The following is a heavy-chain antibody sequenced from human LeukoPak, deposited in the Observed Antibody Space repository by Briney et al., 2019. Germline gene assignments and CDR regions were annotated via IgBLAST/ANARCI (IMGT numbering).Heavy chain of an antibody. D-gene: IGHD7-27*01. CDR2: MSPNSGDT. CDR3: ARGPPNWGYDY. J-gene: IGHJ4*02. V-gene: IGHV1-8*01. Sequence: ASVKVSCKASGYTFTSYDFNWVRQATGQRPEWMGWMSPNSGDTGYAQKFQDRVTMTRNTSISTAYMELSSLRSDDTAVYYCARGPPNWGYDYWGPGTLVSVSS. CDR1: GYTFTSYD.